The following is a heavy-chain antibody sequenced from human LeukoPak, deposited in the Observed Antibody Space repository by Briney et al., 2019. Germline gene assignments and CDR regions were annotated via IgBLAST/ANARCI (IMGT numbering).Heavy chain of an antibody. CDR2: INPNSGGP. CDR1: GYTFTGYY. Sequence: GASVKVSRKASGYTFTGYYLHWVRQAPGQGLEWMGWINPNSGGPNCAQKFQGRVTMTRDTSISTAYMELSRLNSDDAAVYYCAREPTKIRAAIGGGFDPWGQGTLVSVSS. J-gene: IGHJ5*02. CDR3: AREPTKIRAAIGGGFDP. V-gene: IGHV1-2*02. D-gene: IGHD2-2*01.